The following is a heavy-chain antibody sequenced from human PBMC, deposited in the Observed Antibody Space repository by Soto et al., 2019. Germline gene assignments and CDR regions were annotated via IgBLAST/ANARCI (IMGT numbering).Heavy chain of an antibody. Sequence: SETLSLTCAVYGGSFSGYYWSWIRQPPGKGLEWIGEINHSGSTNYNPSLKSRVTISVDASKNQFSLKLSSVTAADTAVYYCVLDAFDIWGQGTMVTVSS. V-gene: IGHV4-34*01. D-gene: IGHD2-8*02. CDR3: VLDAFDI. CDR2: INHSGST. CDR1: GGSFSGYY. J-gene: IGHJ3*02.